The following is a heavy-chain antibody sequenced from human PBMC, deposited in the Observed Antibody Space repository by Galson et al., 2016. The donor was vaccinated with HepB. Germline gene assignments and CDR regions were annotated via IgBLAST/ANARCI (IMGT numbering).Heavy chain of an antibody. J-gene: IGHJ6*02. Sequence: SLRLSCVASGFTFSSYGMHWVRQAPGKGLEWVAVIWYDGSNKYYADSVKGRFTISRDNSKNTLYLQMNSLRAEDTAVYYCAREELTIFGVVYYYYYGMDVWGQGTTVTVSS. D-gene: IGHD3-3*01. CDR3: AREELTIFGVVYYYYYGMDV. V-gene: IGHV3-33*01. CDR1: GFTFSSYG. CDR2: IWYDGSNK.